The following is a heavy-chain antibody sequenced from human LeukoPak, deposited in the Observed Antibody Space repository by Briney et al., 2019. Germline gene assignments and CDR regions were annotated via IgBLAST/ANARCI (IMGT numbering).Heavy chain of an antibody. CDR1: GFTFSSHS. D-gene: IGHD6-25*01. CDR3: ARDGQRLAPYAMDV. Sequence: GGSLRLSCAASGFTFSSHSMNWVRQAPGERLEWVSSISSRSSYIYYADSVKGRFTISRDDAKNSLFLQMNSLRAEDTAVYYCARDGQRLAPYAMDVWGQGTTITVSS. V-gene: IGHV3-21*01. CDR2: ISSRSSYI. J-gene: IGHJ6*02.